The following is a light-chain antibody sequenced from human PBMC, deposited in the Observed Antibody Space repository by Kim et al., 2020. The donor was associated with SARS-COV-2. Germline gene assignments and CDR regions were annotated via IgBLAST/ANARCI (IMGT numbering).Light chain of an antibody. CDR3: QQYYDLSRT. CDR1: HYIASW. J-gene: IGKJ1*01. V-gene: IGKV1-5*03. Sequence: DIQMTQSPSTLSASVGDRVTITCRASHYIASWLAWYQQKPGKAPKVLINKASSLESGVPSRFSGSESGTEFTLTITSLQPDDFATYYCQQYYDLSRTFGQGTKVDIK. CDR2: KAS.